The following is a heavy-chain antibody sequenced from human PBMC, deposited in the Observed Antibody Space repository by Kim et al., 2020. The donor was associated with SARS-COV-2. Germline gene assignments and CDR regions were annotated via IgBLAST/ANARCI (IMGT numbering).Heavy chain of an antibody. J-gene: IGHJ3*02. CDR2: T. Sequence: TNYAPKPQGRVTMTTDTSTSTAYMELRSLRSDDTAVYYCARVGGAWAFDIWGQGTMVTVSS. V-gene: IGHV1-18*01. CDR3: ARVGGAWAFDI. D-gene: IGHD3-16*01.